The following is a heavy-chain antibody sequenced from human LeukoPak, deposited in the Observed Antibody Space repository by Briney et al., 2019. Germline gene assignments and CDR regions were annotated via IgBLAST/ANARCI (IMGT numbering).Heavy chain of an antibody. J-gene: IGHJ6*02. Sequence: PGGSLRLSCAASGFTFSSYSMNWVRQAPGKGLEWVSSISSSSSYIYYADSVKGRFTISRDNAKNSLYLQMNSLRAEDTAVYYCARDWAFFSSGSYYLPHYYYYGMDVWGQGTTVTVSS. CDR2: ISSSSSYI. CDR1: GFTFSSYS. CDR3: ARDWAFFSSGSYYLPHYYYYGMDV. V-gene: IGHV3-21*01. D-gene: IGHD3-10*01.